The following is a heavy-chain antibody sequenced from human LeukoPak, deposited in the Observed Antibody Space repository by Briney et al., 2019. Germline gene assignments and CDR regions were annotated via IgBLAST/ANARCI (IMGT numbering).Heavy chain of an antibody. J-gene: IGHJ4*02. CDR1: GFTFSSYA. CDR3: ARKAVSGYFLDY. V-gene: IGHV3-64*01. CDR2: ISGNGGNT. Sequence: GGSLRLSCAASGFTFSSYAMHWVRQAPGKGLEYVSAISGNGGNTYYANSVKGRFTISRDNSKNTLHLQMGSLRAEDMAVYYCARKAVSGYFLDYWGQGTLVTVSS. D-gene: IGHD3-22*01.